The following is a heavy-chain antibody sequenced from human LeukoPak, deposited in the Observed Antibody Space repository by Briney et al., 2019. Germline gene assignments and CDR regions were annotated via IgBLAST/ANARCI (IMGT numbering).Heavy chain of an antibody. CDR2: IYYSGST. J-gene: IGHJ5*02. CDR1: GGSISSSSYY. CDR3: ARDKVAGTNWFDP. D-gene: IGHD6-19*01. V-gene: IGHV4-61*01. Sequence: SETLSLTCTVSGGSISSSSYYWSWIRQPPGKGLEWIGYIYYSGSTNYNPSLKSRVTISVDTSKNQFSLKLSSVTAADTAVYYCARDKVAGTNWFDPWGQGTLVTVSS.